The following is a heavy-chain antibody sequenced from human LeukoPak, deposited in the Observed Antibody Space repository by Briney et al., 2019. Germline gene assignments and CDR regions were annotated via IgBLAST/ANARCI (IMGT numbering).Heavy chain of an antibody. CDR2: INHSGST. D-gene: IGHD6-25*01. Sequence: PSETLSLTCAVYGGSFSGYYWSWIRQPPGKGLEWIGEINHSGSTNYNPSLKSRVTISVDTSKNQFSLELSSVTAADTAVYYCASQAATTEEPFDFWGQGTLVTVSS. J-gene: IGHJ4*02. V-gene: IGHV4-34*01. CDR1: GGSFSGYY. CDR3: ASQAATTEEPFDF.